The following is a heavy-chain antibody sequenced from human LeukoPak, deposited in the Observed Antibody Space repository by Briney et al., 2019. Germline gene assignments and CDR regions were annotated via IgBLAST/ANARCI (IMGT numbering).Heavy chain of an antibody. V-gene: IGHV7-4-1*02. Sequence: ASVKVSCKASGYTFTSYAMNWVRQAPGQGLEWMGWINTNTGNPTYAQGFTGRFVFSLDTSVSTAYLQISSLKAEDTAVYYCASYSGWYLLDYYGMDVWGQGTTVTDSS. CDR1: GYTFTSYA. CDR3: ASYSGWYLLDYYGMDV. CDR2: INTNTGNP. J-gene: IGHJ6*02. D-gene: IGHD6-19*01.